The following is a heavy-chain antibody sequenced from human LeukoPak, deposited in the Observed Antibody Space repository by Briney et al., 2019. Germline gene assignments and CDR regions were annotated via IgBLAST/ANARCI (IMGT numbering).Heavy chain of an antibody. CDR2: INHSGST. D-gene: IGHD4-17*01. Sequence: SETLSLTCAVYGGSFSVYHWSWIRQPPGKGLEWIGEINHSGSTNYIPSLKSRVTISIDTSKNQFSLKLSSVTAADTAVYYCARMSPRLRRLTVTTSKGFDYWGQGALVSVSS. CDR3: ARMSPRLRRLTVTTSKGFDY. J-gene: IGHJ4*02. V-gene: IGHV4-34*01. CDR1: GGSFSVYH.